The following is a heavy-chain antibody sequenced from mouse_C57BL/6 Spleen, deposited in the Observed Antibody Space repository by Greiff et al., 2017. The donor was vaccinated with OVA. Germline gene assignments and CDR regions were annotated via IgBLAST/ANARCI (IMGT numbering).Heavy chain of an antibody. V-gene: IGHV1-55*01. D-gene: IGHD1-1*01. CDR3: ARGYYYGSSSEDAWFAY. J-gene: IGHJ3*01. CDR1: GYTFTSYW. Sequence: QVQLQQPGAELVKPGASVKMSCKASGYTFTSYWITWVKQRPGQGLEWIGDIYPGSGSTNYNEKFKSKATLTVDTSSSTAYMQLSSLTSEDSAVYYCARGYYYGSSSEDAWFAYWGQGTLVTVSA. CDR2: IYPGSGST.